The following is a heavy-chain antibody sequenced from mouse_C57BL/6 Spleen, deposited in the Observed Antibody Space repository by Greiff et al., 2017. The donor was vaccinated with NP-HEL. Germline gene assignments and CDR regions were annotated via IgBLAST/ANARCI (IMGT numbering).Heavy chain of an antibody. Sequence: EVQLVESGGGLVQPGGSLKLSCAASGFTFSDYYMYWVRQTPEKRLEWVAYISNGGGYTYYPDTVKGRFTISRDNAKNTLYLQMSRLKSEDTAMYDCARDGNYDYDGDYFDYWGQGTTLTVSS. CDR3: ARDGNYDYDGDYFDY. CDR2: ISNGGGYT. J-gene: IGHJ2*01. CDR1: GFTFSDYY. V-gene: IGHV5-12*01. D-gene: IGHD2-4*01.